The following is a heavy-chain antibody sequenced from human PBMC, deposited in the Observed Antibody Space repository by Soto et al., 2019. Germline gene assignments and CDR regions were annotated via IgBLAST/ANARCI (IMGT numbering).Heavy chain of an antibody. D-gene: IGHD2-15*01. CDR1: GGTFSSYA. CDR2: IIPIFGTA. V-gene: IGHV1-69*13. CDR3: ARTARCSGGSCYGLSAFDI. J-gene: IGHJ3*02. Sequence: GASVKVSCKASGGTFSSYAISRVRRAPGQGLEWMGGIIPIFGTANYAQKFQGRVTITADESTSTAYMEMSSLRSEDTAVYYCARTARCSGGSCYGLSAFDIWGQGTMVTVSS.